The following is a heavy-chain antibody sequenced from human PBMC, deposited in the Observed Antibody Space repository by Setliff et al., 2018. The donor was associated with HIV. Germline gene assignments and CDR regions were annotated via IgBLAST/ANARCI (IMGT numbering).Heavy chain of an antibody. J-gene: IGHJ4*02. CDR3: ARDSAAWVTELGILGY. V-gene: IGHV3-48*01. Sequence: GGSLRLSCAASGFTFSSYEMNWVRQAPGKGLEWVSYISSSSSTIYYADSLKGRFTISRDNAKNSLYLQMNSLRAEDTAVYYCARDSAAWVTELGILGYWGQGTLVTVSS. CDR2: ISSSSSTI. CDR1: GFTFSSYE. D-gene: IGHD3-3*01.